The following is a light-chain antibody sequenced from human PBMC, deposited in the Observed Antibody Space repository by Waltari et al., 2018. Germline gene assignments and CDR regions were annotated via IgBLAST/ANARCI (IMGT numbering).Light chain of an antibody. CDR2: DDD. V-gene: IGLV3-21*02. CDR1: NPEHRR. Sequence: SYVLTQPPSVSVAPGQTAMLTCGGNNPEHRRLHWYQQKPGQAPVLVLYDDDDRPSGIPERFSGTNSGNTATLTIGRVEAGDEADYYCQVWDSSSDHVVFGGGTKLTVL. J-gene: IGLJ2*01. CDR3: QVWDSSSDHVV.